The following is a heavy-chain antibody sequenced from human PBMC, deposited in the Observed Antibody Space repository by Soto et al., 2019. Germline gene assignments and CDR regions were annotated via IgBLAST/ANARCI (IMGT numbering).Heavy chain of an antibody. D-gene: IGHD4-17*01. CDR1: GGSISSSSYY. CDR3: ARDDYGDYTYPYYFDY. CDR2: IYYSGST. J-gene: IGHJ4*02. Sequence: SETLSLTCTVSGGSISSSSYYWGWIRQPPGKGLEWIGSIYYSGSTYYNPSLKSRVTISVDTSKNQFSLKLSSVTAADTAVYYCARDDYGDYTYPYYFDYWGQGTLVTVSS. V-gene: IGHV4-39*02.